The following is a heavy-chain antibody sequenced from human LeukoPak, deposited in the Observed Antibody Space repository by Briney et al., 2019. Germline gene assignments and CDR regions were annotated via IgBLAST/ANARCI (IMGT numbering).Heavy chain of an antibody. CDR3: ARAPYSSGWGGDYYYMDV. CDR1: GYTFTSYG. J-gene: IGHJ6*03. D-gene: IGHD6-19*01. V-gene: IGHV1-18*01. Sequence: GASVKVSCKASGYTFTSYGISWVRQAPGQGLEWMGWISAYNGNTNYAQKLQGRVTMTTDTSTSTAYMELRSLRSDDTAVYYCARAPYSSGWGGDYYYMDVWGKGTTVTVSS. CDR2: ISAYNGNT.